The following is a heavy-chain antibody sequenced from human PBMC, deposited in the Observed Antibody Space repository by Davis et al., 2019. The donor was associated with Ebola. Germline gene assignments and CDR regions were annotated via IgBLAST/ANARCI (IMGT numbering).Heavy chain of an antibody. CDR1: GGSISSYY. CDR3: ARVGYDFWSGYSSDNWFDP. D-gene: IGHD3-3*01. J-gene: IGHJ5*02. CDR2: IYYSGST. Sequence: GSLRLSCTVSGGSISSYYWSWIRQPPGTGLEWIGYIYYSGSTNYNPSLKSRVTISVDTSKNQFSLKLSSVTAADTAVYYCARVGYDFWSGYSSDNWFDPWGQGTLVTVSS. V-gene: IGHV4-59*01.